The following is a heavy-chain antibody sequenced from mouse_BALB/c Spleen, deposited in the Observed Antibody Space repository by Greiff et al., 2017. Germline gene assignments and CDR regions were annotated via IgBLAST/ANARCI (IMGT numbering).Heavy chain of an antibody. V-gene: IGHV3-2*02. Sequence: EVHLVESGPGLVKPSQSLSLTCTVTGYSITSDYAWNWIRQFPGNKLEWMGYISYSGSTSYNPSLKSRISITRDTSKNQFFLQLNSVTTEDTATYYCARGGIYYGSSRYFDVWGAGTTVTVSS. CDR3: ARGGIYYGSSRYFDV. D-gene: IGHD1-1*01. CDR1: GYSITSDYA. J-gene: IGHJ1*01. CDR2: ISYSGST.